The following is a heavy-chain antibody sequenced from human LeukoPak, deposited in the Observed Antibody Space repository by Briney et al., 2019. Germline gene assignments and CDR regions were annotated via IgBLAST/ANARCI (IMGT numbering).Heavy chain of an antibody. D-gene: IGHD1-26*01. Sequence: GGSLRLSCAASAFTFSSYAMSWVRQAPGKGLEWVSTIHGSSDTTYYADSVKGRFTISRDNSKNTLFLQMNSLRAEDTAVYYCAGISGSRAWDFDYWGQGTLVTVSS. CDR3: AGISGSRAWDFDY. CDR1: AFTFSSYA. CDR2: IHGSSDTT. V-gene: IGHV3-23*01. J-gene: IGHJ4*02.